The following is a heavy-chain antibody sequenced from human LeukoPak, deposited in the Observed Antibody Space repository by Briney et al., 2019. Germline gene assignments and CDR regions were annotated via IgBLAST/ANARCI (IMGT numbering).Heavy chain of an antibody. V-gene: IGHV3-11*01. CDR1: GFTFSVYY. J-gene: IGHJ4*02. Sequence: RGALRLSCAASGFTFSVYYMSSIRQAPGKGLEWGSYISSGGSTIYYAHSVRGRFTLSREKAKNTLYMQINTLRDHDTAVYYFARYRYCTTGVCYTHFDYWGQGTLVTVSS. CDR3: ARYRYCTTGVCYTHFDY. CDR2: ISSGGSTI. D-gene: IGHD2-8*01.